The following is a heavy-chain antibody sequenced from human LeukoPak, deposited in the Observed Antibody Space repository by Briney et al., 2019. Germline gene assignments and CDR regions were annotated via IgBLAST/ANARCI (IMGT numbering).Heavy chain of an antibody. Sequence: SETLSPTCAVSGHSISSDYYWGWIRQPPGKGLEWIGSIYHSGSTYYNPSLKSRVTISVDTSKNQFSLKLSSVTAADTAVYYCARPYSSSARGAFDIWGQGTMVTVSS. D-gene: IGHD6-6*01. J-gene: IGHJ3*02. CDR1: GHSISSDYY. CDR3: ARPYSSSARGAFDI. CDR2: IYHSGST. V-gene: IGHV4-38-2*01.